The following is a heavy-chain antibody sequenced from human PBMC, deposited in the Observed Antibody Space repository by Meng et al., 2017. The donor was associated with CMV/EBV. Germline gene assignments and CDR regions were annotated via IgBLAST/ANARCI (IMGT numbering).Heavy chain of an antibody. CDR2: IRYDGSNK. CDR3: AKDLLDIVVVPAANHYYYYGMDV. J-gene: IGHJ6*02. D-gene: IGHD2-2*03. V-gene: IGHV3-30*02. Sequence: GGSLRLSCAASGFTFSSYGMHWVRQAPGKGLEWVAFIRYDGSNKYYADSVKGRFTISRDNSKNTLYLQMNSLRAEDTAVYYRAKDLLDIVVVPAANHYYYYGMDVWGQGTTVTVSS. CDR1: GFTFSSYG.